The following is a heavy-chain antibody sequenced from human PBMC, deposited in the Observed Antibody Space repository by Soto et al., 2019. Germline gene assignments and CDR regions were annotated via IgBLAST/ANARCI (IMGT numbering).Heavy chain of an antibody. J-gene: IGHJ4*02. CDR2: VYYRGST. Sequence: QVQLQESGPGLVKPSQTLSLTCSVSGASISDGNYYWTWIRQSPARGLEWIGYVYYRGSTYYNPSLQSRVTISADTSNNCYSLKLNSVTVADTAVYFCARGRFLDFWGQGILVTVSS. CDR1: GASISDGNYY. V-gene: IGHV4-30-4*01. D-gene: IGHD3-3*01. CDR3: ARGRFLDF.